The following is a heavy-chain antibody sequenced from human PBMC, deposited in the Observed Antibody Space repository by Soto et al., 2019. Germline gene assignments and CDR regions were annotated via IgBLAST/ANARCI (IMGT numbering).Heavy chain of an antibody. CDR2: IYWNDDK. CDR3: AHRPSGWYLFDY. V-gene: IGHV2-5*08. J-gene: IGHJ4*02. Sequence: SGPTLVNPTETLTLTCTFSGFSLTSPGMCVSWIRQSPGKALEWLALIYWNDDKRYSPSLKARLTITKDTSKNQVVLTMTNMDPVDTATYYCAHRPSGWYLFDYWGQGTLVTVAS. CDR1: GFSLTSPGMC. D-gene: IGHD6-19*01.